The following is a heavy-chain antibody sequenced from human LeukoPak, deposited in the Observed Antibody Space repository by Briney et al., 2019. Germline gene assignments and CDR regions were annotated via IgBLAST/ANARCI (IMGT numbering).Heavy chain of an antibody. V-gene: IGHV3-21*01. Sequence: GGSLRLSCAASGFTFSSYSMNWVRQAPGKGLEWVSSISSSSSYIYYADSVQGRFTISRDNAKNSLYLQMNSLRAEDTAVYYCARDYYGSGSPNFDYWGQGTLVTVSS. CDR3: ARDYYGSGSPNFDY. J-gene: IGHJ4*02. CDR1: GFTFSSYS. D-gene: IGHD3-10*01. CDR2: ISSSSSYI.